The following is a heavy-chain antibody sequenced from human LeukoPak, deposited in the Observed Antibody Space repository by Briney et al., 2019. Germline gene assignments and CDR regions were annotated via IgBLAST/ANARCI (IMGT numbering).Heavy chain of an antibody. D-gene: IGHD6-19*01. CDR2: MNPNSGNT. J-gene: IGHJ4*02. V-gene: IGHV1-8*01. CDR3: ARSGPGSSGSDY. CDR1: GYTFTSYD. Sequence: ASVKVSCKASGYTFTSYDINWVRQATGQGLEWMGWMNPNSGNTGYAQRFQGRVTMTRNTSISTAYMELSSLRSEDTAAYYCARSGPGSSGSDYWGQGTQVTVSS.